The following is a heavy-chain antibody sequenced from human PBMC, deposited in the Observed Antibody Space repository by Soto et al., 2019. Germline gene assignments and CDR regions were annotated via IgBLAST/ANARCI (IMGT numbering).Heavy chain of an antibody. Sequence: EVQLVESGGGSVQTGGSLRLSCAASGFTFNNYWMHWVRQAPGRGLVWVSRIKGDARTTNYADSVQGRFTISRDNAQNTLYLQMNSLRAEDTAVYYCARGLVNKYGHDYWGQGTRVTVSS. V-gene: IGHV3-74*01. CDR3: ARGLVNKYGHDY. J-gene: IGHJ4*02. D-gene: IGHD2-2*01. CDR2: IKGDARTT. CDR1: GFTFNNYW.